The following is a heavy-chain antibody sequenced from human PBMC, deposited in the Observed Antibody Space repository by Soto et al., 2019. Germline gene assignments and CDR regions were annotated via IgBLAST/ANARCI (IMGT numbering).Heavy chain of an antibody. D-gene: IGHD2-2*01. CDR2: IYYSGST. J-gene: IGHJ5*02. CDR3: ARAVGSTSWVGIWFDP. CDR1: GGSISSGDYY. Sequence: PSETLSLTCTVSGGSISSGDYYWSWIRQPPGKGLEWIGYIYYSGSTYYNPSLKSRVTISVDTSKNQFSLKLSSVTAADTAVYYCARAVGSTSWVGIWFDPWGQGTLVTVSS. V-gene: IGHV4-30-4*01.